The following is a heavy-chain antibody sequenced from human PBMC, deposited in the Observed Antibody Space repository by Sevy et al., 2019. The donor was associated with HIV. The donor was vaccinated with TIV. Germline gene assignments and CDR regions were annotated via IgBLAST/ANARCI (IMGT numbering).Heavy chain of an antibody. CDR1: GFTFSSSI. J-gene: IGHJ5*02. CDR2: ISGTGSTI. Sequence: GGSLRLSCAASGFTFSSSIINWVRQAPGKGLEWVSSISGTGSTIYYADSVKGRFTISRDKAKKSLYLKMHSLRDEETAVYYCARSDYGDYVGWFDPWGQGTLVTVSS. D-gene: IGHD4-17*01. CDR3: ARSDYGDYVGWFDP. V-gene: IGHV3-48*02.